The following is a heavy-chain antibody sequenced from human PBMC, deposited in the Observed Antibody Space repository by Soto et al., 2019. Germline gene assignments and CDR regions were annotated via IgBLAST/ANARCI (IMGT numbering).Heavy chain of an antibody. CDR2: LWYDGSNK. V-gene: IGHV3-33*01. CDR3: ARLNSLLYYYDRYYYYGMDV. Sequence: PGGSLRLSCAASGFTFSSYGMHWVRQAPGKGLEWVAVLWYDGSNKYYADSVKGRFTISRDNSKNTLFLQMNSLRAEDTAVYYCARLNSLLYYYDRYYYYGMDVWGQGTTVTVSS. D-gene: IGHD3-22*01. CDR1: GFTFSSYG. J-gene: IGHJ6*02.